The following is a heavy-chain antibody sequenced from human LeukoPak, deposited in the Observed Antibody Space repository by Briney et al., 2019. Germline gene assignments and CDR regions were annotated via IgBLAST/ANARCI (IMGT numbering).Heavy chain of an antibody. CDR2: ISGSGGST. CDR3: MRDAPGSNTGDY. J-gene: IGHJ4*02. CDR1: ELSFSSYA. D-gene: IGHD2-8*01. Sequence: PGGSLRLSCAVSELSFSSYAMSWVRQAPGKGLEWVSSISGSGGSTYYADSVKGRFTISRDDAKNSLYLQMNSLRAEDTAVYFCMRDAPGSNTGDYWGQGTLVTVSS. V-gene: IGHV3-23*01.